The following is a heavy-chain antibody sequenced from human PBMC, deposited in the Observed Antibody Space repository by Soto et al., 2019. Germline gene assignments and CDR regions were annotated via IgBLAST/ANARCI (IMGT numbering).Heavy chain of an antibody. CDR3: ARGPDDYDSSGYYYVPWSV. CDR1: GFTFSSYA. Sequence: HPGGSLRLSCAASGFTFSSYAMHWVRQAPGKGLEWVAVIPYDGSNKYYADSVKGRFTISRDNSKNTLYLQMNSLRAEDTAVYYCARGPDDYDSSGYYYVPWSVWGQGTLVTVSS. CDR2: IPYDGSNK. D-gene: IGHD3-22*01. V-gene: IGHV3-30-3*01. J-gene: IGHJ4*02.